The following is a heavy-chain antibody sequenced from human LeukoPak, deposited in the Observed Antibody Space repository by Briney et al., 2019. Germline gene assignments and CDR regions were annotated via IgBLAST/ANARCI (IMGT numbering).Heavy chain of an antibody. D-gene: IGHD4-17*01. J-gene: IGHJ4*02. CDR2: IYYSGST. Sequence: SWVRQMPGTGLEWIGYIYYSGSTYYNPSLKSRVTISVDTSKNQFSLKLSSVTAADTAVYYCARVRTIYGDYPYYFDYWGQGTLVTVSS. V-gene: IGHV4-31*02. CDR3: ARVRTIYGDYPYYFDY.